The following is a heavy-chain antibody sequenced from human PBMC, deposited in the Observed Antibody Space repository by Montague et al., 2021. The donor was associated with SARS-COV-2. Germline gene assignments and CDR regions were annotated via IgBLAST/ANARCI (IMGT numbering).Heavy chain of an antibody. CDR1: GFTFSSYS. Sequence: SLRLSCPASGFTFSSYSMNWVRQAPGKGLEWVSSISSSSYIYYADSAKGRFTISRDNAKNSLYLQMNSLRAEDTAVYYCARNLGSGWAFFDYWGQGTLVTVSS. CDR2: ISSSSYI. J-gene: IGHJ4*02. V-gene: IGHV3-21*01. D-gene: IGHD6-19*01. CDR3: ARNLGSGWAFFDY.